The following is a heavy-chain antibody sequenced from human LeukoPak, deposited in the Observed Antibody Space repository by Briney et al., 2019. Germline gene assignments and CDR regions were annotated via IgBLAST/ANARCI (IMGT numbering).Heavy chain of an antibody. V-gene: IGHV1-8*01. CDR1: GYTFTSYD. CDR2: MNPNSGNT. D-gene: IGHD5-12*01. CDR3: ARSGWLRAFDI. J-gene: IGHJ3*02. Sequence: ASVKVSCKASGYTFTSYDINWVRQATGRGLEWMGWMNPNSGNTGYAQKFQGRVTMTRNTSISTAYMELSSLRSDDTAVYYCARSGWLRAFDIWGQGTMVTVSS.